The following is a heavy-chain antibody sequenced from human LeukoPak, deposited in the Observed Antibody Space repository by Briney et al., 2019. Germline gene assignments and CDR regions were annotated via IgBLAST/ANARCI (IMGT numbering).Heavy chain of an antibody. Sequence: GGSLRLSCAASGFTFSSYEMNWVRQAPGKGLEWVSYISSSGNTIYYADSVKGRFTISRDNAKNSLYLQMNSLRAEDTAVYYCARDSALVVDVWGQGTTVTVSS. CDR1: GFTFSSYE. CDR3: ARDSALVVDV. V-gene: IGHV3-48*03. CDR2: ISSSGNTI. D-gene: IGHD2-2*01. J-gene: IGHJ6*02.